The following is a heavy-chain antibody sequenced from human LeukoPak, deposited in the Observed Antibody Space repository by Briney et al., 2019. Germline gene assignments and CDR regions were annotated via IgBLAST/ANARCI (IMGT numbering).Heavy chain of an antibody. V-gene: IGHV3-23*01. CDR2: ISGSDSST. Sequence: GGSLRLSCAASGFTFSSYAMSWVRQAPGEGLEWVSTISGSDSSTYYADSVKGRFTISRDNSKNTLHLQTNSLRAEDTAVYYCAKRGYYYDSSGYYSRTYFDYWGQGTLVIVSS. J-gene: IGHJ4*02. CDR3: AKRGYYYDSSGYYSRTYFDY. D-gene: IGHD3-22*01. CDR1: GFTFSSYA.